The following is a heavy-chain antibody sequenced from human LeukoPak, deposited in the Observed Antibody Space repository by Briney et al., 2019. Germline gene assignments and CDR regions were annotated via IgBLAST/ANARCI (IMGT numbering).Heavy chain of an antibody. D-gene: IGHD3-3*01. CDR1: GGSISSSNW. J-gene: IGHJ4*02. V-gene: IGHV4-4*02. Sequence: SETLSLTCAVSGGSISSSNWWSWVRQPPGKGLEWIGEIYHSGSTNYNPSLKSRVTISVDKSKNQFSLKLSSVTAADTAVYYCARGRYDFWSGKRGARCYFDYWGQGTLVTVSS. CDR3: ARGRYDFWSGKRGARCYFDY. CDR2: IYHSGST.